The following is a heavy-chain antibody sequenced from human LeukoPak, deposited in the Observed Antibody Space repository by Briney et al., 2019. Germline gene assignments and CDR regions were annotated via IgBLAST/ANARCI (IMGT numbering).Heavy chain of an antibody. D-gene: IGHD1-26*01. Sequence: GGSLRLSCAASGFTFSSYGMHWVRQAPGKGLGWVAFIRYDGSNKYYADSVKGRFTISRDNSKNTLYLQMNSLRAEDTAVYYCAKVSNRVGATTDYWGQGTLVTVSS. CDR2: IRYDGSNK. CDR1: GFTFSSYG. J-gene: IGHJ4*02. V-gene: IGHV3-30*02. CDR3: AKVSNRVGATTDY.